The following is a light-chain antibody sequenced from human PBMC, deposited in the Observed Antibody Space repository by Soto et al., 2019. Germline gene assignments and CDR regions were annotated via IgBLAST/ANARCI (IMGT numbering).Light chain of an antibody. V-gene: IGKV3-20*01. J-gene: IGKJ1*01. CDR1: QSVSSSY. CDR2: GAS. CDR3: QQYGSSPRT. Sequence: EVVLTESTASLSVCPGERATLSCWASQSVSSSYLAWYQQKPGQAPRLLIYGASSRATGIPDRFSGSGSGTDITLSISRLEPEDFAVYYGQQYGSSPRTFGQGTKVDIK.